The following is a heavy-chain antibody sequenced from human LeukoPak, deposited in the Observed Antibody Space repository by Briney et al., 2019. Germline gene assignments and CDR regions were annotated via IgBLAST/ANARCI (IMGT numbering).Heavy chain of an antibody. Sequence: ASVKVSCKASGYTFTSYNINWVRQATGQGLEWMGWMNPDTGNTGYAQKFQGRVTMTRNTSISTAYMELSSLRSEDTAVYHCARGNYYDSSGFDYWGQGTLVTVSS. CDR2: MNPDTGNT. J-gene: IGHJ4*02. CDR3: ARGNYYDSSGFDY. CDR1: GYTFTSYN. V-gene: IGHV1-8*01. D-gene: IGHD3-22*01.